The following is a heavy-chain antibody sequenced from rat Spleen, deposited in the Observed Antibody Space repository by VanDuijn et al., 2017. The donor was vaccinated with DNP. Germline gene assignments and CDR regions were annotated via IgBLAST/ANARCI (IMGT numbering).Heavy chain of an antibody. J-gene: IGHJ2*01. D-gene: IGHD1-4*01. CDR1: GITFSDHN. V-gene: IGHV5-7*01. Sequence: EVQLVESGGGLVQPGRSLKLSCAVSGITFSDHNMAWVRQAPKKGLEWVAIMTYDCGNTYYSDSVKGRFPISRDNAKSTLYLQMDSLRSEDTATYYCAGRPPPTRGPFDYWGQGVTVTVSS. CDR2: MTYDCGNT. CDR3: AGRPPPTRGPFDY.